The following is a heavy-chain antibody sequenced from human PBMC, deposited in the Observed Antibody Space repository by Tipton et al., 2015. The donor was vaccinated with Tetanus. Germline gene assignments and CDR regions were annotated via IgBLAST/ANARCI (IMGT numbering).Heavy chain of an antibody. Sequence: TLSLTCDVYGGSFSGNYWSWIRQPPGKGVEWIGEITDSGSTSYNPALKSRVTISVDPSKNQFSLKLGSVTAADTAVYYCACLPVGGRYYYYGMDVWGQGTTVTVSS. V-gene: IGHV4-34*01. CDR1: GGSFSGNY. D-gene: IGHD2-15*01. CDR2: ITDSGST. J-gene: IGHJ6*02. CDR3: ACLPVGGRYYYYGMDV.